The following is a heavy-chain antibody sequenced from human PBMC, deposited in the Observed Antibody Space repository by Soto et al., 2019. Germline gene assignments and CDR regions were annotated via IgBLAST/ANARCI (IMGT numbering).Heavy chain of an antibody. CDR2: TYYSGGT. D-gene: IGHD6-19*01. CDR3: TREQSDDNYFDP. Sequence: LSLTCTVSGAALSSGGYFYTWVRQPPGKGLERLGYTYYSGGTNYNPSLKSRVTISLDKSKSQFSLRLISVTAADTAVYYCTREQSDDNYFDPWGQGTLVTVSS. V-gene: IGHV4-61*08. J-gene: IGHJ5*02. CDR1: GAALSSGGYF.